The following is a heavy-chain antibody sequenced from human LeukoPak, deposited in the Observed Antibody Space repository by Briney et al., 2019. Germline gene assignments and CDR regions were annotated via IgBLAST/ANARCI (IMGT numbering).Heavy chain of an antibody. J-gene: IGHJ6*02. CDR3: ARDAWRRAFNYGMDV. V-gene: IGHV3-9*01. CDR2: ISWRRGNI. CDR1: GFTFDDYA. Sequence: GGSLRLSCAASGFTFDDYAMHWVRQAPGKGLEWVAGISWRRGNIGYADSVKGRFTISRDNAENSLHLQMNSLRTEDTALYFCARDAWRRAFNYGMDVWGQGTTVAVSS. D-gene: IGHD5-12*01.